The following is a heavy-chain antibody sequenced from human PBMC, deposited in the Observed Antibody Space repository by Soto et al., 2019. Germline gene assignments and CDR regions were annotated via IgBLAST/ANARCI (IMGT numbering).Heavy chain of an antibody. CDR2: INNDGSSV. CDR1: GLTFRNWW. Sequence: VQLVESGGGLVQVGGSLRLSCAVSGLTFRNWWMHWVREVPGKGLVWVSRINNDGSSVSYADSVKGRFTISRDNAKNTLFLQMNSLSAEDTAIYYCTTDYYFSMNFWGKGTSVTVSS. J-gene: IGHJ6*03. CDR3: TTDYYFSMNF. V-gene: IGHV3-74*01.